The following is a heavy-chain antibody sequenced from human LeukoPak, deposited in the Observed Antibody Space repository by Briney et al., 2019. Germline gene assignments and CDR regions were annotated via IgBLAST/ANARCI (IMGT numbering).Heavy chain of an antibody. Sequence: GSLRLSCAASGFTFGNSWVHWVRQAPGKGLVWVSLINADGSTATYADSVKGRFTISRDNAGNTLSLQMNSLTIEDTAVYYCVVVVEPPDSDGFDVWGQGTMITVSS. V-gene: IGHV3-74*01. CDR3: VVVVEPPDSDGFDV. D-gene: IGHD1-14*01. CDR2: INADGSTA. CDR1: GFTFGNSW. J-gene: IGHJ3*01.